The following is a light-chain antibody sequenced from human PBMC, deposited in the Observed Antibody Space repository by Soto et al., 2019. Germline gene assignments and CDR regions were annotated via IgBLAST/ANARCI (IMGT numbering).Light chain of an antibody. CDR1: NTDIGGHKY. Sequence: QSALTQPPSASGSPGQSVTISCTGTNTDIGGHKYVSWYQHHPGKAPKLLIYGVSERPSGVPDRFSGSKSGNAASLTVSGLQADDEAMYYCSSYTGTNNFVLFGGGTKLTVL. J-gene: IGLJ2*01. V-gene: IGLV2-8*01. CDR3: SSYTGTNNFVL. CDR2: GVS.